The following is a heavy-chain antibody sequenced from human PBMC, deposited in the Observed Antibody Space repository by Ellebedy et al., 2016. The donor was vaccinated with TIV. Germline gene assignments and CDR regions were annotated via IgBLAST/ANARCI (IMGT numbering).Heavy chain of an antibody. Sequence: PGGSLRLSCKGSGYTFTNHWIAWVRQMPGKGLEWMGIIDPGDSDARYNPSFEGQVTISADKSVTTAYLRLSSLKTSDTATYYCARHSHYLFYFNGMDVWGQGTTVTVS. J-gene: IGHJ6*02. CDR1: GYTFTNHW. CDR2: IDPGDSDA. CDR3: ARHSHYLFYFNGMDV. D-gene: IGHD1-26*01. V-gene: IGHV5-51*01.